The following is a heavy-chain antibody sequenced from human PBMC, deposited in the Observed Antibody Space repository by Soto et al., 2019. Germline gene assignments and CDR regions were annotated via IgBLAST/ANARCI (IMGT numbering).Heavy chain of an antibody. J-gene: IGHJ6*02. D-gene: IGHD2-21*02. CDR2: MYNTGST. V-gene: IGHV4-59*01. CDR1: GGSFRGYY. Sequence: SEALSLTCTVSGGSFRGYYWSWFRPPPGKGLEWIGYMYNTGSTVYNPSFKSRVTISVDTSKNQFSLKLNSVTAADTAVYYCARDLWGYCGTDCYPLDVWGQGTTVT. CDR3: ARDLWGYCGTDCYPLDV.